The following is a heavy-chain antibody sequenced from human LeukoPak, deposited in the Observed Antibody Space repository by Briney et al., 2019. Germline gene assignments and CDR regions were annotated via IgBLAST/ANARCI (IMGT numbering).Heavy chain of an antibody. V-gene: IGHV6-1*01. D-gene: IGHD3-22*01. CDR2: TYYRSKWYN. Sequence: SQTLSLTCAISGDSVSSNSAAWNWIRQSPSRGLEWLGRTYYRSKWYNDYAVSVKSRITINPDTSKNQFSLQLNSVTPEDTAVYYCARGPRYYDSSGFHFRFDYWGQGTLVTASS. CDR1: GDSVSSNSAA. J-gene: IGHJ4*02. CDR3: ARGPRYYDSSGFHFRFDY.